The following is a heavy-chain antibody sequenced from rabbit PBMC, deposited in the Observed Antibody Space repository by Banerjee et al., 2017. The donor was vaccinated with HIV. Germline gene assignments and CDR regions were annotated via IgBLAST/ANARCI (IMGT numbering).Heavy chain of an antibody. J-gene: IGHJ4*01. Sequence: QEQLVESGGGLVQPEGPLSLTCTASGFSFSGSHYMCWIRQAPGMGLVWIGCVHGDVDDYTTLYASWAKGRLTISESSSTTVTLQMTSLTAADTATYFCARDLDDVIGWNFGWWGPGTLVTVS. D-gene: IGHD4-1*01. CDR2: VHGDVDDYTT. V-gene: IGHV1S45*01. CDR1: GFSFSGSHY. CDR3: ARDLDDVIGWNFGW.